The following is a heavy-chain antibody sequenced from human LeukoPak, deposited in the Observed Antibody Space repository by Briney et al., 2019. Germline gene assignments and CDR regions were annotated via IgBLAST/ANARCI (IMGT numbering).Heavy chain of an antibody. V-gene: IGHV3-30*18. CDR3: AKDGPRYCSGGSCYDWFDP. D-gene: IGHD2-15*01. CDR2: ISYDGSNK. J-gene: IGHJ5*02. CDR1: GFTFSSYG. Sequence: PGGSLRLSCAASGFTFSSYGMHWVRQAPGKGLEWVAVISYDGSNKYYADSVKGRFTISRDNSKNTLYLQMNSLRAEDTAVYYCAKDGPRYCSGGSCYDWFDPWGQGTLVTVSS.